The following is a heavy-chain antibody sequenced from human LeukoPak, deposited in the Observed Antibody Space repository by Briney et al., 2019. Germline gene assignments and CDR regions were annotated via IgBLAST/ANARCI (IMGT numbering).Heavy chain of an antibody. J-gene: IGHJ4*02. D-gene: IGHD3-3*01. CDR3: ARERLARFPYFDY. Sequence: SVKVSCKSSGGTFSNSGISWVRLAPGQGPEWMGGIIPVFGTPKYAQKFQGRLTITADRSTTKAYMGLSSLASDDTAVYYCARERLARFPYFDYWGQGTLVAVSS. CDR2: IIPVFGTP. V-gene: IGHV1-69*06. CDR1: GGTFSNSG.